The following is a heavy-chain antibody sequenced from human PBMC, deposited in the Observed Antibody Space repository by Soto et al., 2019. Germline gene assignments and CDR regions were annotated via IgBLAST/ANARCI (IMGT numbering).Heavy chain of an antibody. D-gene: IGHD5-18*01. V-gene: IGHV1-46*01. CDR2: ISPNGGNT. Sequence: QVQLVQSEAEVEKHVASVKVSCKASGYTFIHYYIHCVRQAHGQGLERMGFISPNGGNTSQAQKFQGRVTMTRDTSTSTVYMELSSLRSEDTAIYYCARGPYSSGSFYYLAYWGQGTLVTVSS. CDR1: GYTFIHYY. J-gene: IGHJ4*02. CDR3: ARGPYSSGSFYYLAY.